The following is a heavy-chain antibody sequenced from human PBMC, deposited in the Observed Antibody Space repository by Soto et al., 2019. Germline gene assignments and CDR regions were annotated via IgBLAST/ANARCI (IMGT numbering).Heavy chain of an antibody. CDR3: ARHLTYCSAGSCYSDFPYYGMDV. CDR1: GGSISSSSYY. D-gene: IGHD2-15*01. Sequence: QLQLQESGPGLVKPSETLSLTCTVSGGSISSSSYYWGWIRQPPGKGLEWIGSIFYSGSTYYNPSLKSRVTISVDTSKNPFSLKLSSVPAADTAVYYCARHLTYCSAGSCYSDFPYYGMDVWGQGTTVTVSS. CDR2: IFYSGST. J-gene: IGHJ6*02. V-gene: IGHV4-39*01.